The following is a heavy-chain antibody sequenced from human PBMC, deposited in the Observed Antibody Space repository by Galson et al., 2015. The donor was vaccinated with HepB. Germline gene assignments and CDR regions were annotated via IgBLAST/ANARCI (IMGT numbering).Heavy chain of an antibody. CDR3: ARGEDYGDYLGFEY. J-gene: IGHJ4*02. D-gene: IGHD4-17*01. V-gene: IGHV7-4-1*02. Sequence: SVKVSCKASGYTFTNYAMNWVRQAPGQGLEWMGWINTNTGNPTYAQGFTGRFVFSLDTSVSTAYLQISSLKAEDTAVYYCARGEDYGDYLGFEYWGQGTLVTVSS. CDR2: INTNTGNP. CDR1: GYTFTNYA.